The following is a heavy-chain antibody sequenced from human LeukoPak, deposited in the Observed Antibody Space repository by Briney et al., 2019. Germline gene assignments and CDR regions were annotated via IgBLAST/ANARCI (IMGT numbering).Heavy chain of an antibody. D-gene: IGHD1-26*01. Sequence: GGSLRLSCAASGFTLSRDSMNWVRQAPGKGLEWISYISHDSGIRYYADSVKGRFTISRDNSKNTLYLQMNSLRAEDTAVYYCAKDLPAKDSGSYYLGNYWGQGTLVTVSS. V-gene: IGHV3-48*01. CDR3: AKDLPAKDSGSYYLGNY. J-gene: IGHJ4*02. CDR1: GFTLSRDS. CDR2: ISHDSGIR.